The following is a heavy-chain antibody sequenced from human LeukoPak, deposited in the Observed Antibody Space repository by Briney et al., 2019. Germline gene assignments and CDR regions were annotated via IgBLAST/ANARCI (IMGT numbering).Heavy chain of an antibody. CDR1: GFTFSSYG. V-gene: IGHV3-33*01. CDR3: ARDFCPAGSCYPDTFDI. J-gene: IGHJ3*02. Sequence: PGGSLTLSCAASGFTFSSYGMHWVRQAPGKGLEWVAVIWYDGTNTYYADSVKGRFTISRDNSKNTLYLQMTSLRAEDTAVYYCARDFCPAGSCYPDTFDIWGQGTMVTVSS. D-gene: IGHD2-15*01. CDR2: IWYDGTNT.